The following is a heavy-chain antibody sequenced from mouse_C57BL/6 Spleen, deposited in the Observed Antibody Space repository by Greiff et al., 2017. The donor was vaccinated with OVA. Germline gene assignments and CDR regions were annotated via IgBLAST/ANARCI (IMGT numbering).Heavy chain of an antibody. V-gene: IGHV1-26*01. CDR1: GYTFTDYY. J-gene: IGHJ1*03. CDR2: INPNNGGT. CDR3: ARGYGSSYEYFDV. Sequence: EVQLQQSGPELVKPGASVKISCKASGYTFTDYYMNWVKQSHGKSLEWIGDINPNNGGTSYNQKFKGKATLTVDKSSSTAYMELRSLTSEDSAVYYCARGYGSSYEYFDVWGTGTTVTVSS. D-gene: IGHD1-1*01.